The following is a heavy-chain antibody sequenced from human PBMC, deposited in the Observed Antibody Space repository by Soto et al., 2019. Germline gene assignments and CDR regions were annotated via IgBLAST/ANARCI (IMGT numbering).Heavy chain of an antibody. J-gene: IGHJ4*02. CDR1: GGSISSYY. CDR3: ARGPTYYDILTGLFFDY. CDR2: MYNSGST. Sequence: SETLSLTCTVSGGSISSYYWTWIRQPPGKGLEWIGFMYNSGSTHYNPSLKSRVTISLDTSKNQFSLNLSSVTAADTAVYYCARGPTYYDILTGLFFDYWGQGSLVTVSS. V-gene: IGHV4-59*08. D-gene: IGHD3-9*01.